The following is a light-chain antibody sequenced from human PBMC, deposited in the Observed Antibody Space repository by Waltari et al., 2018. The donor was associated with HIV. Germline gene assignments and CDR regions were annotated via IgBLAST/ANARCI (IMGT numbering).Light chain of an antibody. CDR1: SSDVGGYNY. J-gene: IGLJ3*02. CDR2: EVS. CDR3: SSYTSSSLKV. V-gene: IGLV2-14*01. Sequence: QSALTQPASVSGSPGQSITISCTGTSSDVGGYNYVSWYQQHPGKAPKLMIYEVSSRPSGVSNRFSGSKSGNTASLTISGLQAEDEADYYCSSYTSSSLKVFGGGTKLTVL.